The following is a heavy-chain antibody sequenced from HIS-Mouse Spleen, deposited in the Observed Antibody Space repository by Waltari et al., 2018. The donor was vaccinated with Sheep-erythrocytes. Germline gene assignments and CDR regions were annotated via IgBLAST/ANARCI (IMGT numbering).Heavy chain of an antibody. Sequence: QVQLVESGGGVVQPGRSLRLSCAASGFTFSSYGMHWVRQAPGKGLEWVAVISYDGSNKYYADSVKGRFTISRDNSKNTLYLQMNSLRAEDTAVYYCAKASLSDYWGQGTLVTVSS. CDR2: ISYDGSNK. V-gene: IGHV3-30*18. CDR3: AKASLSDY. CDR1: GFTFSSYG. J-gene: IGHJ4*02.